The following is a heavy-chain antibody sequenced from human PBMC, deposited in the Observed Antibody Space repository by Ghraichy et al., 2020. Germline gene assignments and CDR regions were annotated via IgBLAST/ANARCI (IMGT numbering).Heavy chain of an antibody. Sequence: GGSLRLSCAASGFAVSDNYMTWVRQAPGKGLEWVSVIYSGGNTYYADSVKGRFTISRDNSKNTLYLQMNSLRAEDTAVYYCARARGVYDTSGYYSEGWFDPWGQGTLVTVSS. D-gene: IGHD3-22*01. CDR1: GFAVSDNY. CDR3: ARARGVYDTSGYYSEGWFDP. J-gene: IGHJ5*02. CDR2: IYSGGNT. V-gene: IGHV3-66*01.